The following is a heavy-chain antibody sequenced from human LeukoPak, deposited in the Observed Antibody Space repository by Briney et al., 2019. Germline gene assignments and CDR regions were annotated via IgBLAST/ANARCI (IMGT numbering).Heavy chain of an antibody. J-gene: IGHJ4*02. CDR3: ARKRDDGDYHIDY. Sequence: PSETLSLTCTVSGGSISSADYYWSWFRQYPGKGLLEWIGYICYSGTTYYNPSLKSRLSLSVDTSNNQFSLTMRSVTAADTAMYFCARKRDDGDYHIDYWGRGIPVTVSS. CDR1: GGSISSADYY. CDR2: ICYSGTT. D-gene: IGHD4-17*01. V-gene: IGHV4-31*03.